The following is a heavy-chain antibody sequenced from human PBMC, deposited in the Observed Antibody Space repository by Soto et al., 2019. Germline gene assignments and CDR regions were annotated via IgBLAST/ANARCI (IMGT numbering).Heavy chain of an antibody. J-gene: IGHJ6*02. D-gene: IGHD3-10*01. CDR3: ALLLWFGELFMGGYGMDV. V-gene: IGHV2-5*02. CDR2: IYWDDDK. Sequence: QITLKESGPTLVKPTQTLTLTCTFSGFSLSTSGVGVGWIRQPPGKALEWLALIYWDDDKRYSPSLKSRLTITKDTSKNQVVLTMTNIDPVDTATYYCALLLWFGELFMGGYGMDVWGQGTTVTVSS. CDR1: GFSLSTSGVG.